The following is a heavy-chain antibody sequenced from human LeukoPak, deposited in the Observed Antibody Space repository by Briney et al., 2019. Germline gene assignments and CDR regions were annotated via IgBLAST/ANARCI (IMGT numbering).Heavy chain of an antibody. CDR1: GFTFSSYA. D-gene: IGHD3-10*01. V-gene: IGHV3-23*01. Sequence: PGGSLRLSCAASGFTFSSYAMSWVRQTPGKGLEWVAIITANGGTTYYADSVKGRLTISRDNSKNTLYLQMNSLRTEDTATYYCAKARSYYYGSGSYYKPASKGYYFDYWGQGTLVTVSS. CDR3: AKARSYYYGSGSYYKPASKGYYFDY. CDR2: ITANGGTT. J-gene: IGHJ4*02.